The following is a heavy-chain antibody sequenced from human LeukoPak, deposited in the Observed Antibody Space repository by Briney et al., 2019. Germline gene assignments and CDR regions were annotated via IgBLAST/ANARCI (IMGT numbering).Heavy chain of an antibody. CDR2: MHNSGSS. J-gene: IGHJ3*02. D-gene: IGHD5-12*01. V-gene: IGHV4-59*01. CDR3: ARSAEWLRNAFDI. CDR1: GASTSHFY. Sequence: SETLSLTCSVSGASTSHFYWNWIRQPPGKALEWIGYMHNSGSSKHSPSLKRLVTISIDTSKNQFSLQLTSVTAADTAIYYCARSAEWLRNAFDIWGQGTMVSVSS.